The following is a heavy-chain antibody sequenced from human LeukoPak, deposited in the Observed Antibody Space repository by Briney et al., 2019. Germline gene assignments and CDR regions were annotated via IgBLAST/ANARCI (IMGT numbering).Heavy chain of an antibody. J-gene: IGHJ6*03. V-gene: IGHV1-8*01. CDR3: ARGCCSGGSCYSYYYYYMDV. CDR2: MNPNSGNT. CDR1: GYTFTSYD. D-gene: IGHD2-15*01. Sequence: ASVKVSCKASGYTFTSYDINWVRQATGQGLEWMGWMNPNSGNTGYAQKFQGRVTMTRNTSISTAYMELSSLRSEDTAVYYCARGCCSGGSCYSYYYYYMDVWGKGTTVTVSS.